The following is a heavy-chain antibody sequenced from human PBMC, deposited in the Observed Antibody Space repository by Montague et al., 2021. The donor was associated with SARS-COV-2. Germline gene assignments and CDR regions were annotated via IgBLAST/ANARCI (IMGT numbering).Heavy chain of an antibody. CDR1: GFTFNNYN. CDR2: ISPSSSPI. V-gene: IGHV3-48*02. D-gene: IGHD3-10*01. Sequence: SLRLSCAASGFTFNNYNMNWVRQAPGKGLEWVSYISPSSSPIYYTDSVKGRFTISRDNAKNSLYLQMNSLRDEDTAVYYCARDRPLVRGIFPYSYGMDVWGQGTTVTVSS. CDR3: ARDRPLVRGIFPYSYGMDV. J-gene: IGHJ6*02.